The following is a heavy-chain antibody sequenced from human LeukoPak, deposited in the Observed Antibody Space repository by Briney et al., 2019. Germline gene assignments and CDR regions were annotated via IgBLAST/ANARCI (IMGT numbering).Heavy chain of an antibody. V-gene: IGHV4-38-2*02. D-gene: IGHD1-26*01. CDR3: ARTIVGAATLDY. CDR2: IYHSGST. CDR1: GYSISSGYY. Sequence: SETLSLTCTVSGYSISSGYYWGWIRQPPGKGLEWIGSIYHSGSTYYNPSLKSRVTISVDTSKNQFSLKLSSVTAADTAVYYCARTIVGAATLDYWGQGTLVTVSS. J-gene: IGHJ4*02.